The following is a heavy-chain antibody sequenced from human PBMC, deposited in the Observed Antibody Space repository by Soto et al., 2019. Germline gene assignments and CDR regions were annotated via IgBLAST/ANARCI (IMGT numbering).Heavy chain of an antibody. V-gene: IGHV3-15*07. Sequence: GGSLRLSCAASGFTFRNAWMNWVRQAPGKGLEWVGRIKSKTDGGTTDYAAPVKGRFTISRDDSKNTLYLQMNSLKTEDTAVYYCTTDAATAPIENYYGMDVWAQGTTVTVSS. D-gene: IGHD2-15*01. J-gene: IGHJ6*02. CDR3: TTDAATAPIENYYGMDV. CDR1: GFTFRNAW. CDR2: IKSKTDGGTT.